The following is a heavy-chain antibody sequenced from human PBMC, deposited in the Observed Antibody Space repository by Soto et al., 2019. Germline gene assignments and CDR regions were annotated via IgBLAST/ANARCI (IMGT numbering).Heavy chain of an antibody. J-gene: IGHJ6*02. V-gene: IGHV3-33*01. Sequence: QVQLVESGGGVVQPGRSLRLSCAASGFTFSSYGMHWVRQAPGKGLEWVAVIWYDGSNKYYADSVKGRFTISRDNSKNTLYLQMNSLRAEDTAVCYCARQGQLSHYYYYGMDVWGQGTTVTVSS. CDR3: ARQGQLSHYYYYGMDV. CDR1: GFTFSSYG. CDR2: IWYDGSNK. D-gene: IGHD1-1*01.